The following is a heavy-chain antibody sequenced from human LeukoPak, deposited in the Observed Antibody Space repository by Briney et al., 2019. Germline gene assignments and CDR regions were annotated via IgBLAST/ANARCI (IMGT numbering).Heavy chain of an antibody. CDR2: ISGSGGST. CDR3: AKEGSGSYYYYYYMDV. D-gene: IGHD1-26*01. CDR1: GFTFSSYA. Sequence: GGSLRLSCAASGFTFSSYAMSWVRQAPGKGLEWVSAISGSGGSTYYADSVKGRFTISRDNSKNTLYLQMNSLRAEDTAVHYCAKEGSGSYYYYYYMDVWGKGTTVTVSS. V-gene: IGHV3-23*01. J-gene: IGHJ6*03.